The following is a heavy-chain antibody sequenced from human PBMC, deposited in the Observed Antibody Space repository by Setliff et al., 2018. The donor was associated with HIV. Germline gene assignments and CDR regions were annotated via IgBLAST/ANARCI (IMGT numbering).Heavy chain of an antibody. CDR3: TTGLPLFCSGGSCLFDF. V-gene: IGHV1-24*01. Sequence: ASVKVSCKLSGYTLTELSMHWVRQAPGKGLEWMGSFNPEDGKTIYAQKFQGRVTMIEDTSTDTAYMELSSLSYEDTAVYYCTTGLPLFCSGGSCLFDFWGQGTLVTVSS. D-gene: IGHD2-15*01. J-gene: IGHJ4*02. CDR2: FNPEDGKT. CDR1: GYTLTELS.